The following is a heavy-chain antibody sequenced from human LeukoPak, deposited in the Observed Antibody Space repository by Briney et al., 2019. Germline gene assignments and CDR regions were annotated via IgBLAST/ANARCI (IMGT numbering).Heavy chain of an antibody. CDR2: IYYSGST. D-gene: IGHD6-6*01. V-gene: IGHV4-30-4*01. J-gene: IGHJ4*02. CDR1: GGSISSGDYY. Sequence: SQTLSLTCTVSGGSISSGDYYWSWIRQPPGKGLEYIGYIYYSGSTYYNPSLKSRITISVDTSKNQFSLKLSSVTAADTAVYYCARGTWSSSIDYWGQGTLVTVSS. CDR3: ARGTWSSSIDY.